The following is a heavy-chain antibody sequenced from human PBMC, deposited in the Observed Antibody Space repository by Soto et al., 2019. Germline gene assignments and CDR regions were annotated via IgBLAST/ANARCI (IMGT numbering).Heavy chain of an antibody. CDR1: GYTFTGYD. CDR3: AGEKVGTTGIEF. Sequence: QAQLVQSGAEVKKPGASVKVSCKASGYTFTGYDINWVRQATGQGLEWMGWMNPNSGNTGYAQNLQGRVTMTRDNSITTAYMELTSLRDDDSAVYYCAGEKVGTTGIEFWGQGTRVPVSS. V-gene: IGHV1-8*01. D-gene: IGHD1-26*01. J-gene: IGHJ4*02. CDR2: MNPNSGNT.